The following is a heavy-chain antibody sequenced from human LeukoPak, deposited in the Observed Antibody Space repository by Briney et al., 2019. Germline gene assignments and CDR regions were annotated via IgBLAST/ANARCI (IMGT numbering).Heavy chain of an antibody. V-gene: IGHV4-59*01. D-gene: IGHD3-22*01. J-gene: IGHJ6*02. CDR2: IYYSGST. Sequence: SETLSLTCTVSGGSINKYYWSWIRQPPGKGLEWIGYIYYSGSTNYNPSLKSRVTISVDSSKNQFSLKLSPVTAADTAVYYCARSFDNSGYYYYGMDVWGQGTTVTVSS. CDR3: ARSFDNSGYYYYGMDV. CDR1: GGSINKYY.